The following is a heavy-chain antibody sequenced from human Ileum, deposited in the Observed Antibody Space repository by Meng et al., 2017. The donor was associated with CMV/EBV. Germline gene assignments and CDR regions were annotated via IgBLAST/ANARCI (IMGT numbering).Heavy chain of an antibody. D-gene: IGHD2-8*01. CDR3: ARSDMVLMVYAMGVDY. CDR1: GLTFSNFG. CDR2: IRSDGSVK. Sequence: GESLKISCAASGLTFSNFGMHWVRQAPGKGLEWVAGIRSDGSVKYYADSVKGRFTISRDNSRNTLYLQMNSLRAEDTAVYYCARSDMVLMVYAMGVDYWGQGTLVTVSS. J-gene: IGHJ4*02. V-gene: IGHV3-30*02.